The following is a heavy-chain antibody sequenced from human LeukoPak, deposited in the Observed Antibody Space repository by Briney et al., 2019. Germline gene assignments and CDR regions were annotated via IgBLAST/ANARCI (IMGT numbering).Heavy chain of an antibody. Sequence: GGSLRLSGPPSGFTFRKFPMGWVRRAQGRGREGVSAFSASGEVTFYADSLRGRFTISRDNSKSTLYLQMNSLRAEDTAVYYCARELREGSSGWFYYYYGMDVWGQGTTVTVSS. J-gene: IGHJ6*02. CDR1: GFTFRKFP. CDR2: FSASGEVT. CDR3: ARELREGSSGWFYYYYGMDV. D-gene: IGHD6-19*01. V-gene: IGHV3-23*01.